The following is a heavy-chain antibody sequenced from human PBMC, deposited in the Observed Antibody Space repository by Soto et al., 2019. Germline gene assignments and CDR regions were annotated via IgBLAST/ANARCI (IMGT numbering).Heavy chain of an antibody. Sequence: PSPTDPRTGAICGDSVSSNIAARYRIRKSPSRGLEWLGRTYYRSKWYNDYAVSVKSRITINPDTSKNQFSLQLNSVTPEDTAVYYCARGEIPDYYGMDVWGQGTTVTVSS. D-gene: IGHD2-2*02. CDR2: TYYRSKWYN. CDR3: ARGEIPDYYGMDV. V-gene: IGHV6-1*01. J-gene: IGHJ6*02. CDR1: GDSVSSNIAA.